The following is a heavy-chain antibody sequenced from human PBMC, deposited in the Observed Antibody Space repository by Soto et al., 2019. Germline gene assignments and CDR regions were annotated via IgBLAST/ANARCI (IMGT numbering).Heavy chain of an antibody. D-gene: IGHD3-22*01. Sequence: QVQLVQSGAEVKKPGSSVRVSCEASGGTFIDYAFSWVRQAPGQGLEWMGGTVPISGIADYAQKFQGRITSAADASTRTAYMELTRLKSEDTAVYYCAGTYDTSGDYPYYFEYWGQGTLVTVSS. CDR1: GGTFIDYA. J-gene: IGHJ4*02. CDR3: AGTYDTSGDYPYYFEY. CDR2: TVPISGIA. V-gene: IGHV1-69*01.